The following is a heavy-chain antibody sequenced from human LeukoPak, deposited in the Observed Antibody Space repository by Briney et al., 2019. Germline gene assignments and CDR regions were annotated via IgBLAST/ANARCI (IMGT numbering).Heavy chain of an antibody. J-gene: IGHJ3*02. Sequence: SQTLSLTCTVSGGSISSGSYYWSWIRQPAGKGLEWIGRIYTSGSTNYNPSLKSRVTISVDTSKNQFSLKLSSVTAADTAVYYCARGDETFGAPGGAFDIWGQGTMVTVSS. D-gene: IGHD3-3*01. CDR3: ARGDETFGAPGGAFDI. CDR1: GGSISSGSYY. V-gene: IGHV4-61*02. CDR2: IYTSGST.